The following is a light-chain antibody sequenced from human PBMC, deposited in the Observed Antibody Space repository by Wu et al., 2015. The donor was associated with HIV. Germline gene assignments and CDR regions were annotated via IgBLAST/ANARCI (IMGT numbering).Light chain of an antibody. J-gene: IGKJ1*01. V-gene: IGKV1-5*03. CDR2: KAS. Sequence: DIQLTQSPSTLSASVGDRVTITCRASQSISSWLAWYQQKPGKAPNLLIYKASSLESGVPSRFSGSGSGTESTLTISSLQPDDFATYFCQHYITYSGTFGQGTKVEVK. CDR1: QSISSW. CDR3: QHYITYSGT.